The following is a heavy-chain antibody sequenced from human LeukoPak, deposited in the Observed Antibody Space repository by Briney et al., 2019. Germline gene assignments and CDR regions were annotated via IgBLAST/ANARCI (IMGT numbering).Heavy chain of an antibody. Sequence: SETLSLTCTVSGGSVSSYYWSWIRQPPGKGLEWVGDIYYSGGTNYNPSLKSRVTISVDTSKNQFSLKLSSATAADTAVYYCARDRVVVVPAAHAPQSYYYYGMDVWGQGTTVTVPS. CDR1: GGSVSSYY. CDR3: ARDRVVVVPAAHAPQSYYYYGMDV. V-gene: IGHV4-59*02. CDR2: IYYSGGT. D-gene: IGHD2-2*01. J-gene: IGHJ6*02.